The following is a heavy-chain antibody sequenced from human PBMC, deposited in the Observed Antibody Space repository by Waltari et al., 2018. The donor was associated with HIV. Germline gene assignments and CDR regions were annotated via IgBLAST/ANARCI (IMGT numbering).Heavy chain of an antibody. CDR2: IYYSGST. Sequence: QVQLQESGPGQVKPSETLSLTCTVSGGSISSYYWSWIRQSPGKGLEWIGYIYYSGSTNYSPSLKSRVTISLDTSKNQFSLKLNSVTAADTAVCYCASFNWGPFDYWGQGTLVTVSS. CDR1: GGSISSYY. J-gene: IGHJ4*02. V-gene: IGHV4-59*01. CDR3: ASFNWGPFDY. D-gene: IGHD7-27*01.